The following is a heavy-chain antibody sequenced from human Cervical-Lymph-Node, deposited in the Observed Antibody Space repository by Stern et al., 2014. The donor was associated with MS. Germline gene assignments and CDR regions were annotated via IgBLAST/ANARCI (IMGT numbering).Heavy chain of an antibody. Sequence: VQLVESGAEVKKPGASMRISCKASGYTFTNYFIHWVRQAPRQRPEWMGIINPTTGRTSYAQRFQGRVTMTRDTSTNTAYLDLSSLRSEDTAVYFCARAQEFSNVVANYWGQGTLGTVSS. CDR3: ARAQEFSNVVANY. D-gene: IGHD2-8*01. CDR2: INPTTGRT. CDR1: GYTFTNYF. V-gene: IGHV1-46*03. J-gene: IGHJ4*02.